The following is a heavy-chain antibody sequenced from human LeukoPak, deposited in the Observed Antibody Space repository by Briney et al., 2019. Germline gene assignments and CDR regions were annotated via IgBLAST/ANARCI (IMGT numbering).Heavy chain of an antibody. CDR3: AKLGPITMVRGVIIGWDY. CDR1: GFTFSSYA. V-gene: IGHV3-23*01. CDR2: ISGSGSST. J-gene: IGHJ4*02. D-gene: IGHD3-10*01. Sequence: GGSLRLSCAASGFTFSSYAMSWVRQAPGKGLEWVSIISGSGSSTYYADSVKGRFTISRDNSKNTLYLQMNSLRAEDTAVYYCAKLGPITMVRGVIIGWDYWGQGTLVTVSS.